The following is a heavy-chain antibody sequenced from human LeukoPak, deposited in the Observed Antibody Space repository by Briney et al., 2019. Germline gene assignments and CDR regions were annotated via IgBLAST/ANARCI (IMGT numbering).Heavy chain of an antibody. CDR3: ARDFADSSSPPFDS. J-gene: IGHJ4*02. V-gene: IGHV3-33*08. D-gene: IGHD6-13*01. CDR1: GFTFSSYG. Sequence: GGSLRLSCAASGFTFSSYGMHWVRQAPGKGLEWVAVIWYGGSNKYYADSVKGRITISRDNSKNTLYLQMNSLRTEDTAVYYCARDFADSSSPPFDSWGQGTLVIVSS. CDR2: IWYGGSNK.